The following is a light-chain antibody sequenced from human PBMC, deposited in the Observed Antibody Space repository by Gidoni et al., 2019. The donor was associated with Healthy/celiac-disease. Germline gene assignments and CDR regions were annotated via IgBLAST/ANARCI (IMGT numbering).Light chain of an antibody. CDR3: QQYNNWTPRYT. Sequence: IVITQSPATLSVSPGERATLSCRASQSVSSNLAWYQQKPGQAPRLLIYGASNRATGRPARFSGSVSGTEFTLTISSLQSEDFAVYYCQQYNNWTPRYTFXXXTKLEIK. CDR1: QSVSSN. CDR2: GAS. J-gene: IGKJ2*01. V-gene: IGKV3-15*01.